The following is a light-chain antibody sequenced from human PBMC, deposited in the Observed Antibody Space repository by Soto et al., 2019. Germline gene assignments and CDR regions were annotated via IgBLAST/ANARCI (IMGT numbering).Light chain of an antibody. CDR2: GAS. Sequence: ESVLTQSPGTLSLPPGERATLSCRASQSVSNNYLAWYQQKPGQAPRRLIFGASGRATGIPDRFSGSGSGTDFTLTISRLEPEDFAVYYCQQYGTSPTFGQGTKVDIK. CDR1: QSVSNNY. CDR3: QQYGTSPT. V-gene: IGKV3-20*01. J-gene: IGKJ1*01.